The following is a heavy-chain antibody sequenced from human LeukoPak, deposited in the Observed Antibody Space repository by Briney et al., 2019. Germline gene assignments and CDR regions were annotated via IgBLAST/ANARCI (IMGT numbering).Heavy chain of an antibody. V-gene: IGHV4-59*01. CDR3: ARDLPELWPNSYMDV. CDR2: IHYSGGT. J-gene: IGHJ6*03. CDR1: GGSITSYY. D-gene: IGHD5-18*01. Sequence: KPSETLSLTCSVSGGSITSYYWNWIRQPPGKGLEWIGYIHYSGGTNYNPSLKSRVTISLDTSKNQFSLKLTSVTAADTAVYYCARDLPELWPNSYMDVWGKGTTVTVSS.